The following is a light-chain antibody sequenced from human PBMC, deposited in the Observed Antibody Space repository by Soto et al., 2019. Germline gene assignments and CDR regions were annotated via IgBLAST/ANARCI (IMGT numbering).Light chain of an antibody. CDR2: GAS. V-gene: IGKV3-20*01. CDR3: QQYGRSPFT. CDR1: QSVSSSY. J-gene: IGKJ3*01. Sequence: EIVLTQSPGTLSLSPGERATLSCRASQSVSSSYLAWYQQKPGQAPRLLIYGASNRATGIPDRFSGSGSGKDFTLTITKLEPDEFAVYYCQQYGRSPFTFGPGTKVDIK.